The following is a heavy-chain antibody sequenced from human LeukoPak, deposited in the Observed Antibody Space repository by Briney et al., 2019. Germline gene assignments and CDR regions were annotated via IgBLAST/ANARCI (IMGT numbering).Heavy chain of an antibody. CDR1: GFTFSSYS. CDR2: ISSSSSAN. Sequence: GSLRLSCAASGFTFSSYSMNWVRQAPGKGLEWVSYISSSSSANYYADSVKGRFTISRDNAKNSLYLQMNSLRAEDTAVYYCAKGYSSGWYVIDYWGQGTLVTVSS. J-gene: IGHJ4*02. D-gene: IGHD6-19*01. CDR3: AKGYSSGWYVIDY. V-gene: IGHV3-48*01.